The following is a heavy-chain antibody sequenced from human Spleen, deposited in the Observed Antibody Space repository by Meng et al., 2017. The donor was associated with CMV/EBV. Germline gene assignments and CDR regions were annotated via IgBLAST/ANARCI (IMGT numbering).Heavy chain of an antibody. Sequence: GESLKISCATSGFTFSSYWMHWVRQAPGKGLVWVSRINGDGSSTNYADSVKGRFSISRDNAKKRVFLQMNSLRAEDTAVYYCARAIAAAGMDWGQGTLVTVSS. V-gene: IGHV3-74*01. J-gene: IGHJ4*02. CDR3: ARAIAAAGMD. CDR1: GFTFSSYW. D-gene: IGHD6-13*01. CDR2: INGDGSST.